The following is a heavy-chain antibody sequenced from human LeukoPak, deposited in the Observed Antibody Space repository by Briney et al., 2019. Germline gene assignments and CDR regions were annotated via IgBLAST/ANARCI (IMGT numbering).Heavy chain of an antibody. D-gene: IGHD2-2*01. Sequence: SGTLSLTCAVSGGSISSSNWWSWVRQPPGKGLEWIGEIYHSGSTNYNPSLKSRVTISVDKSKNQFSLKLSSVTAADTAVYYCARGRRCGLDSSASCYAGELFDYWGQGTLVTVSS. CDR1: GGSISSSNW. J-gene: IGHJ4*02. V-gene: IGHV4-4*02. CDR2: IYHSGST. CDR3: ARGRRCGLDSSASCYAGELFDY.